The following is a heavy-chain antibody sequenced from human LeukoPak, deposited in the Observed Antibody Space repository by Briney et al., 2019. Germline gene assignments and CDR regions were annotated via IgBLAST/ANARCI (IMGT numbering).Heavy chain of an antibody. J-gene: IGHJ4*02. D-gene: IGHD5-12*01. CDR1: GFTFSSYE. Sequence: GGSLRLSCAASGFTFSSYEMIWVRQAPGKGLEWVSYISGSSTTIKYADSVKGRFTISRDNAKNSLYLQMNSLRAEDTAVYYCARGGIVATRYFDYWGQGTLVTVSS. CDR3: ARGGIVATRYFDY. CDR2: ISGSSTTI. V-gene: IGHV3-48*03.